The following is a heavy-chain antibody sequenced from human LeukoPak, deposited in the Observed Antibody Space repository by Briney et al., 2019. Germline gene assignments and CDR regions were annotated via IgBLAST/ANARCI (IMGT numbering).Heavy chain of an antibody. CDR1: GFTFSSYG. V-gene: IGHV3-33*01. D-gene: IGHD6-19*01. J-gene: IGHJ4*02. CDR2: IWYDGSNK. CDR3: ARDSSGTTDY. Sequence: PGRSLRLSCAASGFTFSSYGMHWVRQAPGKGLEWVAVIWYDGSNKYYADFVKGRFTISRHNSNNTLYLQMNNLRAEDTAVYYCARDSSGTTDYWGQGTLVTVSS.